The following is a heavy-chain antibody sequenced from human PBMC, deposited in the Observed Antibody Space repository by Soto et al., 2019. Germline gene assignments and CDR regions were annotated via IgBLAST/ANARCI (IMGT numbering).Heavy chain of an antibody. CDR2: IRSKAYGGTT. D-gene: IGHD4-17*01. CDR1: GFTFGDYA. V-gene: IGHV3-49*03. CDR3: TREGSRSEHDYGDYLPEDYYYGMDV. Sequence: GGSLRLSCTASGFTFGDYAMSWFRQAPGKGLEWVGFIRSKAYGGTTEYAASVKGRFTISRDDSKSIAYLQMNSLKTEDTAVYYCTREGSRSEHDYGDYLPEDYYYGMDVWGQGTTVTVSS. J-gene: IGHJ6*02.